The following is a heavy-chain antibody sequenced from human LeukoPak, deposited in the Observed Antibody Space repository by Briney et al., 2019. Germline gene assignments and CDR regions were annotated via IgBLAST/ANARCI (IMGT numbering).Heavy chain of an antibody. V-gene: IGHV3-64*01. CDR3: ARGIRWASDY. D-gene: IGHD4-23*01. Sequence: PGGSLRLSCAASGFTFSSYGMVWVRQAPGKGLEYVSGITSNGGTTYYGNSVKGRFTISRDNSKDTLYLQMGSLRTKDMAVYYCARGIRWASDYWGQGTLVTVAS. CDR2: ITSNGGTT. CDR1: GFTFSSYG. J-gene: IGHJ4*02.